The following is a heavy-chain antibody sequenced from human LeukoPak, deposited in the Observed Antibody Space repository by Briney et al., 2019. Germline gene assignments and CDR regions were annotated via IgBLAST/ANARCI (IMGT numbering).Heavy chain of an antibody. Sequence: PSGTLSLTCAVSGASVSSHNWWIWVRQPPGKGLEWIGEIFHSGSTNYNPSLKSRVTTSVDKSKNQFSLKLNSVTAADTAVYYCARATYMTTVTAFPYFDYWGQGTLVTVSS. CDR3: ARATYMTTVTAFPYFDY. CDR2: IFHSGST. CDR1: GASVSSHNW. D-gene: IGHD4-17*01. J-gene: IGHJ4*02. V-gene: IGHV4-4*02.